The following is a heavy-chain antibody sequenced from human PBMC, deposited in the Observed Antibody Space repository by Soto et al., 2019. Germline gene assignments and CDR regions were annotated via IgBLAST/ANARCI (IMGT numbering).Heavy chain of an antibody. V-gene: IGHV3-72*01. CDR1: GFTFSDHY. Sequence: EVQLVESGGGLVQPGGCLRLSCAASGFTFSDHYMDWVRQAPGKGLEWVGRSRGRANRYTTENGESVKGKFTISRDDSKNSLNLQMNSLKTEDTAVYYCARATWDHGNLNLFHYWGQGTLVTVSS. CDR3: ARATWDHGNLNLFHY. D-gene: IGHD4-4*01. CDR2: SRGRANRYTT. J-gene: IGHJ4*02.